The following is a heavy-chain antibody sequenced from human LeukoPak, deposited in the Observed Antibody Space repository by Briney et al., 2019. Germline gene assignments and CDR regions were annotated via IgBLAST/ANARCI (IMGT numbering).Heavy chain of an antibody. V-gene: IGHV1-69*05. CDR2: VIPSFGTA. CDR3: ARDRYYDSSGSDAFDI. Sequence: SVKVSCKASGGTFSSYAISWLRQAPGQGLEWMGGVIPSFGTANYAQKFQGRVRITTDESTSTAYMELSSLRSEDTAVYYCARDRYYDSSGSDAFDIWGQGTMVTVSS. J-gene: IGHJ3*02. CDR1: GGTFSSYA. D-gene: IGHD3-22*01.